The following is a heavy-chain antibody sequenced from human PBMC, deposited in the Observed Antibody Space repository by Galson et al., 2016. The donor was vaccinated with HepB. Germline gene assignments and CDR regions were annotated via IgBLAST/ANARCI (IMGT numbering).Heavy chain of an antibody. V-gene: IGHV3-11*01. D-gene: IGHD3-22*01. Sequence: SLRLSCAASGFTFSDYCMSWIRQAPGKGLEWVSYISGSGNTISYADSMKGRFTISRDNDKNSLYLQMNSLIAEDTAVYFCARDNFCDSRSHYNAGRDYYYGMDVWGQGTTVTVSS. CDR2: ISGSGNTI. CDR3: ARDNFCDSRSHYNAGRDYYYGMDV. J-gene: IGHJ6*02. CDR1: GFTFSDYC.